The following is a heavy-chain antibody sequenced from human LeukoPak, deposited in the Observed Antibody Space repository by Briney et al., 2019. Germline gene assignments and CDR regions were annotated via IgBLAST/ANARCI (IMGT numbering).Heavy chain of an antibody. CDR2: IYYSGST. J-gene: IGHJ5*02. CDR3: ASTYDFWSGQNWLDP. Sequence: SETLSLTCTVSGGSISSYYWSWIRQPPGKGLEWIGYIYYSGSTNYNPSLKSRVTISVDTSKNQFSLKLSSVTAADTAVYYCASTYDFWSGQNWLDPRGQGTLVTVSS. V-gene: IGHV4-59*01. D-gene: IGHD3-3*01. CDR1: GGSISSYY.